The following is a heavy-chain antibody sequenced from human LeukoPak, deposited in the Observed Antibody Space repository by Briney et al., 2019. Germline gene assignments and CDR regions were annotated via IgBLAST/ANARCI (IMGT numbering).Heavy chain of an antibody. CDR1: GYSFTKNW. Sequence: PGESLRISCKGSGYSFTKNWISWVRQMPGKGLEWMGIIYPGDSETRYSPSFQGQVTISADKSINTAYLQWSSLKASDTAMYYCARRYKYGADYWGQGTPVTVSS. D-gene: IGHD1-1*01. V-gene: IGHV5-51*01. J-gene: IGHJ4*02. CDR2: IYPGDSET. CDR3: ARRYKYGADY.